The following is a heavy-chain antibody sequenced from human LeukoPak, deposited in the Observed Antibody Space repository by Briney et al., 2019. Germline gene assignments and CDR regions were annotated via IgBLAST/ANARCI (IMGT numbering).Heavy chain of an antibody. CDR1: GFTFSNAW. D-gene: IGHD1-26*01. CDR2: IKEDGSEK. CDR3: ARSRSKSMNDKNYLY. J-gene: IGHJ4*02. V-gene: IGHV3-7*01. Sequence: PGGSLRLSCAASGFTFSNAWMTWVRQAPGKGLECVASIKEDGSEKYYVDSVKGRFTISRDNAKNSLYLQMNSLRAEDTAIYYCARSRSKSMNDKNYLYWGQGSLVTVSS.